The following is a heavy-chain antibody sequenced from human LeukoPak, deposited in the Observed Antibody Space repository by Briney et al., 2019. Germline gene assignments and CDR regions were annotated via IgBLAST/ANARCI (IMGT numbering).Heavy chain of an antibody. V-gene: IGHV3-33*01. CDR3: ARDRGSKWYGPIDL. D-gene: IGHD6-13*01. CDR2: IWSDGGNT. J-gene: IGHJ5*02. CDR1: GFTFSKSG. Sequence: GGSLRLSCVASGFTFSKSGMHWVRQAPGKGLEWVAVIWSDGGNTHFADSVRGRFTISRDNSKNTLYLQMSTLGAEDTAVYYCARDRGSKWYGPIDLWGQGTPVTVSS.